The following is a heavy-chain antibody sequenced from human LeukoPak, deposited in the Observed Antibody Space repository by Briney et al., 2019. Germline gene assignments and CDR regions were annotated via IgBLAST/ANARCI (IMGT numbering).Heavy chain of an antibody. CDR1: GFTFDDYA. V-gene: IGHV3-9*01. Sequence: GGSLRLSCAASGFTFDDYAMHWVRQAPGKGLEWVSGISWNSVSIVYADSVKGRFTISRDNAKNSLYLQMNSLRPEDTAVYYCVRDQSYDGRPWVGAFDIWGQGTLVTVSS. CDR3: VRDQSYDGRPWVGAFDI. CDR2: ISWNSVSI. J-gene: IGHJ3*02. D-gene: IGHD3-16*01.